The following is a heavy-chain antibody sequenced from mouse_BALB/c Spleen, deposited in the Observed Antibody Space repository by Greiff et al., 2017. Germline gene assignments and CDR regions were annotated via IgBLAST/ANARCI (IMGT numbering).Heavy chain of an antibody. J-gene: IGHJ4*01. V-gene: IGHV5-9-4*01. CDR1: GFTFSSYA. Sequence: VQLKESGGGLVKPGGSLKLSCAASGFTFSSYAMSWVRQSPEKRLEWVAEISSGGSYTYYPDTVTGRFTISRDNAKNTLYLEMSSLRSADTARYYCARAYGNDLYYAMDYGGQGTSVTGSS. CDR3: ARAYGNDLYYAMDY. D-gene: IGHD2-10*02. CDR2: ISSGGSYT.